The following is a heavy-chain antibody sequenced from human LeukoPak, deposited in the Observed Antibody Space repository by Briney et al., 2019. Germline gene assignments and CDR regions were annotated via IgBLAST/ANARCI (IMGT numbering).Heavy chain of an antibody. D-gene: IGHD2-15*01. J-gene: IGHJ4*02. Sequence: GGSLRLSCAASGFTFSSYAMSWVRQAPGKGLEWVSAISGSGGSTYYADSVKGRFTISRDNSKNTLYLQMNSLRAEDTAVYYCAKDQDAGVVVAATPDYWGQGTLVTVSS. V-gene: IGHV3-23*01. CDR2: ISGSGGST. CDR1: GFTFSSYA. CDR3: AKDQDAGVVVAATPDY.